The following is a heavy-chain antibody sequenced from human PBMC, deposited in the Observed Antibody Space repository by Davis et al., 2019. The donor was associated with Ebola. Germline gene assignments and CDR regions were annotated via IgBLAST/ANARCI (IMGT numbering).Heavy chain of an antibody. D-gene: IGHD2-15*01. Sequence: GESLKISCAASGFTFSGSAMHWVRQASWKGLEWVGRIRRKANSYSTAYASSVKGRFTISRDDSKNTAYLQMNSLKTEDTAVYYCTRSTIGYCSGGSCYYWFDPWGQGTLVTVSS. V-gene: IGHV3-73*01. CDR3: TRSTIGYCSGGSCYYWFDP. J-gene: IGHJ5*02. CDR1: GFTFSGSA. CDR2: IRRKANSYST.